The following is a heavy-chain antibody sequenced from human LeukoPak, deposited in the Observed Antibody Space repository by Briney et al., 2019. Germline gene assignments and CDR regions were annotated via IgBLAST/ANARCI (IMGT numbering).Heavy chain of an antibody. CDR3: ARGRNDLFDY. CDR2: INHSGST. CDR1: GGSFSGYY. J-gene: IGHJ4*02. V-gene: IGHV4-34*01. D-gene: IGHD3-16*01. Sequence: SETLSLTCAVYGGSFSGYYWSWIRQPPGKGLEWIGEINHSGSTNYNPSLKSRVTISVDTSKNQFSLKLSSVAAADTAVYYCARGRNDLFDYWGQGTLVTVSS.